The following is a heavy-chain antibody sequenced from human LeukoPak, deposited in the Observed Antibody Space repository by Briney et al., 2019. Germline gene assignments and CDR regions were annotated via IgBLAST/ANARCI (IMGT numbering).Heavy chain of an antibody. J-gene: IGHJ5*02. CDR1: GYTFTRYY. CDR2: INPSGGST. CDR3: ARDPTGEYYDFWSGYSADWFDP. V-gene: IGHV1-46*04. Sequence: GASVKVSCKASGYTFTRYYMHWVRQAPGQGLEWMGIINPSGGSTSYAQKVQGRVTMTRDTSTSTVYMELSSLRSEDTAVYYCARDPTGEYYDFWSGYSADWFDPWGEGDLVTVSS. D-gene: IGHD3-3*01.